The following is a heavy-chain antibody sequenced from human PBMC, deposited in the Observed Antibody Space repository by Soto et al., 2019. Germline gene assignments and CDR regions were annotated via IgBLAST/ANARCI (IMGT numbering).Heavy chain of an antibody. CDR1: GYTFTSYA. CDR2: INAGNGNT. J-gene: IGHJ4*02. V-gene: IGHV1-3*01. Sequence: QVQLVQSGAEVKKPGASVKVSCKASGYTFTSYAIHWVRQAPGQRLEWMGWINAGNGNTKYSQKFQGRVTITRDTSASTAYMELSVLRSEDTAVYYCARSTGVAVGGDYWGQGTLVTVSS. CDR3: ARSTGVAVGGDY. D-gene: IGHD6-19*01.